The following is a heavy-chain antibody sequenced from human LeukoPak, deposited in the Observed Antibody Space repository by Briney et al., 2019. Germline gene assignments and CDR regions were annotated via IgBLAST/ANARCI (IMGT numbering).Heavy chain of an antibody. CDR2: IVPTFETA. J-gene: IGHJ4*02. CDR3: ARDGDIVVVVAATLDY. Sequence: ASVKVSCKTSGGALGSYSISWVRQAPGQGLEWMGGIVPTFETANYAQKFQDRLTITADESTDTVYMELSSLTSEDTAVYYCARDGDIVVVVAATLDYWGQGTLVTVSS. V-gene: IGHV1-69*13. CDR1: GGALGSYS. D-gene: IGHD2-15*01.